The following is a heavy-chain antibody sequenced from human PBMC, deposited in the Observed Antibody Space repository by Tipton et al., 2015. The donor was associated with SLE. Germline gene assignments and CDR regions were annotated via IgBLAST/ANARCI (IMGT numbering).Heavy chain of an antibody. Sequence: TLSLTCTVSGGSISSYYWGWIRQPPGKGLEWIGSIYYSGSTYYNPSLKSRVTISVGTSKNQFSLKLSSVTAADTAVYYCARDKAFYDSSGYYSYWGQGTLVTVSS. J-gene: IGHJ4*02. CDR3: ARDKAFYDSSGYYSY. CDR2: IYYSGST. V-gene: IGHV4-39*07. D-gene: IGHD3-22*01. CDR1: GGSISSYY.